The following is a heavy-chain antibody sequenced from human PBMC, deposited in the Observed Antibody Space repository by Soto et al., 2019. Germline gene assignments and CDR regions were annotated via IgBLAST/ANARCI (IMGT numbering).Heavy chain of an antibody. CDR1: VDSVPIYSTI. Sequence: SQSLVLAYGVSVDSVPIYSTIMIWIRPSPSRGLEWLGRTYYRSKWYNDYSVSVKSRTTINPDTSKNQFSLQLNSVTPEDTAVYYCARDHGIAAADAFGDAFDVWGQGTMVTVSS. CDR2: TYYRSKWYN. D-gene: IGHD6-13*01. CDR3: ARDHGIAAADAFGDAFDV. J-gene: IGHJ3*01. V-gene: IGHV6-1*01.